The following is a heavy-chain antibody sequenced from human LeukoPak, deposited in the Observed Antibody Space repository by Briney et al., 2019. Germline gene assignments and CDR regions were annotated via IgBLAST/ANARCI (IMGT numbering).Heavy chain of an antibody. D-gene: IGHD3-22*01. Sequence: PGGSLRLSCEASGLTFSIYAMSWVRQTPGTGLQWVSSITSRDGTTYYVDYVKGRYTISRDNSEDTLYLRMSSLRAEDTAIYYCARDRPNYYGSDGHYYRRDGDHWGQGTLVTVSS. J-gene: IGHJ5*02. CDR2: ITSRDGTT. V-gene: IGHV3-23*01. CDR3: ARDRPNYYGSDGHYYRRDGDH. CDR1: GLTFSIYA.